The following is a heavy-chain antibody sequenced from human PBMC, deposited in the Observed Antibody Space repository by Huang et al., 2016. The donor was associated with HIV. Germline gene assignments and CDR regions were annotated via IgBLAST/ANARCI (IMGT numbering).Heavy chain of an antibody. CDR2: VNPNNGAT. D-gene: IGHD5-12*01. J-gene: IGHJ4*02. V-gene: IGHV1-2*02. Sequence: QVQLVQSGAEVKKPGASVKVSCKPSGYAFADYFIHWVRQAPGQGLEWMGWVNPNNGATNYEQKCLGRLTVTGDTSMRTAYMELSGLTSDDTAKYYCTRDGVAPDEEFDYWGQGTVIIVSS. CDR3: TRDGVAPDEEFDY. CDR1: GYAFADYF.